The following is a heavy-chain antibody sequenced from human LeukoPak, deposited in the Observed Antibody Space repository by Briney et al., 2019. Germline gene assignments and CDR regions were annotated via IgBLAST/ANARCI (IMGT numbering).Heavy chain of an antibody. CDR2: IYYSGST. Sequence: PSETLSLTCTVSGGSISSSSYYWGWIRQPPGKGLEWIGFIYYSGSTNYNPSLKSRVTMSLDTSKNQFSLKLTSVIAADTAVYYCARGYDFWSGQNWFDPWGQGTLVTVSS. D-gene: IGHD3-3*01. CDR3: ARGYDFWSGQNWFDP. V-gene: IGHV4-61*05. J-gene: IGHJ5*02. CDR1: GGSISSSSYY.